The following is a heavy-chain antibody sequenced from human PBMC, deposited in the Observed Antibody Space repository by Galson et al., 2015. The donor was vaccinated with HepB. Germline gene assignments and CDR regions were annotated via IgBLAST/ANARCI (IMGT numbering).Heavy chain of an antibody. V-gene: IGHV4-39*01. J-gene: IGHJ3*02. Sequence: ETLSLTCTVSGGSISSSSYYWGWIRQPPGKGLEWIGSIYYSGSTYYNPSLKSRVTISVDTSKNQFSLKLSSVTAADTAVYYCARPLHGYGYNGAFDIWGQGTMVTVSS. CDR2: IYYSGST. CDR3: ARPLHGYGYNGAFDI. D-gene: IGHD5-24*01. CDR1: GGSISSSSYY.